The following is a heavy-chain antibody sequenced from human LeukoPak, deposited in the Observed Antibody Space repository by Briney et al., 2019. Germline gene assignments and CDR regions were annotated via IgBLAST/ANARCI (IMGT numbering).Heavy chain of an antibody. CDR1: GFTFSSYS. Sequence: GGSLRLSCAASGFTFSSYSMNWVRQAPGKGLEWVSYISNSAMYYADSVKGRFTISRDNSKNTLYLQMNSLRAEDTAVYYCAKDRYSGYDYWGQGTLVTVSS. CDR3: AKDRYSGYDY. J-gene: IGHJ4*02. D-gene: IGHD5-12*01. V-gene: IGHV3-48*01. CDR2: ISNSAM.